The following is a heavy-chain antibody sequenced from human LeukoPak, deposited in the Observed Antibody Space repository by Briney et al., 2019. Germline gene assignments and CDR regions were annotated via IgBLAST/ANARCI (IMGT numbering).Heavy chain of an antibody. J-gene: IGHJ4*02. D-gene: IGHD5-12*01. V-gene: IGHV3-23*01. CDR2: ISGSSGST. Sequence: QPGGSLRLSCAASGFTFSNAWMSWVRQAPGKGLEWVSAISGSSGSTYYADSVKGRFTISRDNSKNTLYLQMNSLRAEDTAVYYCAKVYSGYGGPEYYFDYWGQGTLVTVSS. CDR3: AKVYSGYGGPEYYFDY. CDR1: GFTFSNAW.